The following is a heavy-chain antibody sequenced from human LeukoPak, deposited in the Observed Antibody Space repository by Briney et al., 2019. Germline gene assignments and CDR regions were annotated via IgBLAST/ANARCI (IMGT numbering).Heavy chain of an antibody. D-gene: IGHD6-19*01. CDR3: AKDLTAVAGTLDY. J-gene: IGHJ4*02. CDR2: ISYDGSNK. V-gene: IGHV3-30*18. Sequence: PGGSLRLSCAASGFTFSSYGMHWVRQAPGKGLEWVAVISYDGSNKYYADSVKGRFTISRDNSKNTLYLQMNSLRAEDTAVYYCAKDLTAVAGTLDYWGQGTLVTVSS. CDR1: GFTFSSYG.